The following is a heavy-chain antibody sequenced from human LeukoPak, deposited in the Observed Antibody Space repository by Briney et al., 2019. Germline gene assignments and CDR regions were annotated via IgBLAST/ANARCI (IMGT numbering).Heavy chain of an antibody. D-gene: IGHD6-19*01. CDR1: GDSVSSSTYH. CDR2: FYYGGIT. CDR3: ARFQWRGRGL. J-gene: IGHJ4*02. V-gene: IGHV4-39*01. Sequence: PSETLSLTCSVSGDSVSSSTYHWDWIRLPPGKGLEWIGSFYYGGITHYNPSLKSRVTISVDTSKNQFSLKLTSVTAADTALCCARFQWRGRGLWGQGTQVTVSS.